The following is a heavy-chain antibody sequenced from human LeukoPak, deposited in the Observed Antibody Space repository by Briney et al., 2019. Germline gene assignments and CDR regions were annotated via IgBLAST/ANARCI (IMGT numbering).Heavy chain of an antibody. D-gene: IGHD1-26*01. V-gene: IGHV4-59*01. J-gene: IGHJ4*02. CDR1: GVSITSYY. CDR3: AKPTYSGSYYKDQFDS. CDR2: IYYSGNS. Sequence: PSETLSLTCTVSGVSITSYYWSWIRQPPGKGPEWIGNIYYSGNSNYNPSLKSRVTISVDTSQNHFSLKLSSVTAADTAVYYCAKPTYSGSYYKDQFDSWGQGTLVAVSS.